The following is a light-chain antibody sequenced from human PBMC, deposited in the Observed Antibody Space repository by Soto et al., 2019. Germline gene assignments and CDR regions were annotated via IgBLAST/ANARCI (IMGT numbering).Light chain of an antibody. J-gene: IGKJ1*01. CDR1: QSVSTNY. CDR3: QQYGGSTPT. Sequence: DIVLTQSPATLSLSPGERATLSCRASQSVSTNYLAWFQQKPGQAPRLLIHGASSRAAGIPDRFSGSGSGTDFTLSISRLEPEDFAVYYCQQYGGSTPTFGQGTKVDI. V-gene: IGKV3-20*01. CDR2: GAS.